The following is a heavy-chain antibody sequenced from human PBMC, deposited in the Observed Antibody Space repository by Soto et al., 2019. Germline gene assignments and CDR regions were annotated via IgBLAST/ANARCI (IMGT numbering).Heavy chain of an antibody. CDR2: IIPIFRTA. V-gene: IGHV1-69*01. CDR1: GGTFSSYA. Sequence: QVQLVQSGAEVKKPGSSVKVSCKSSGGTFSSYAISWVRQAPGQGLEWLGGIIPIFRTAHYAQKFQGRVTITADESTSTAYMERRSRRSEDTAVYYCARGEDYECLVLCKSVRYYGMVVWCQGTTVTVSS. J-gene: IGHJ6*02. D-gene: IGHD6-19*01. CDR3: ARGEDYECLVLCKSVRYYGMVV.